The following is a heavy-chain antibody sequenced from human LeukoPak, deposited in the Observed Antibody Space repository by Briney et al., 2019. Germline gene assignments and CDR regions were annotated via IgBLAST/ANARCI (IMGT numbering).Heavy chain of an antibody. V-gene: IGHV3-74*01. D-gene: IGHD3-10*01. CDR2: INSDGSST. CDR3: ARGPGTYYGSGSYGLDY. Sequence: GGSLRLSCAASGFTFSSYWMHWVRQAPGKGLVWVSRINSDGSSTSYADSVKGRFTISRDNAKNTLYLQMNSLRAEDTAVYYCARGPGTYYGSGSYGLDYWGQGTLVTVSS. CDR1: GFTFSSYW. J-gene: IGHJ4*02.